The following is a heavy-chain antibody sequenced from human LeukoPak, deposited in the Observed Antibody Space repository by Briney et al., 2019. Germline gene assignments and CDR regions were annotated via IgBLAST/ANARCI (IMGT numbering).Heavy chain of an antibody. CDR2: INHSGST. CDR1: GGSFSGYY. J-gene: IGHJ4*02. CDR3: ARLGRMELRQTPGLDY. V-gene: IGHV4-34*01. D-gene: IGHD1-26*01. Sequence: SETLSLTCAVYGGSFSGYYWSWIRQPPGKGLEWIGEINHSGSTNYNPSLKSRVTISVDTSKNQFSLKLSSVTAADTAVYYCARLGRMELRQTPGLDYWGQGTLVTVSS.